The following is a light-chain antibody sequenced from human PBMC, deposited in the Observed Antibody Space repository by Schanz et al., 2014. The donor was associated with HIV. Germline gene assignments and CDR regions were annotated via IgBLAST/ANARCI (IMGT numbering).Light chain of an antibody. J-gene: IGLJ3*02. CDR2: DVN. Sequence: QSALTQPASVSGSPGQSITISCTGTSSDVGGYNYVSWYQQHPGKAPKLMIYDVNNRPSGVSNRFSGSKSGNTASLTISGLQAEDEADYYCSSYAGTNNLWVFGGGTKVTVL. CDR3: SSYAGTNNLWV. CDR1: SSDVGGYNY. V-gene: IGLV2-14*03.